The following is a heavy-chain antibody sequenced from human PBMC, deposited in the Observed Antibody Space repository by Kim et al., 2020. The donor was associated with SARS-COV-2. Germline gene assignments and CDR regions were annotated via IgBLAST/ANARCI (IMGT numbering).Heavy chain of an antibody. Sequence: SAQKFQGRVTMTRDTSTSTVYMELSSLRSEDTAVYYCARGPTTVTTLDYWGQGTLVTVSS. V-gene: IGHV1-46*01. CDR3: ARGPTTVTTLDY. D-gene: IGHD4-17*01. J-gene: IGHJ4*02.